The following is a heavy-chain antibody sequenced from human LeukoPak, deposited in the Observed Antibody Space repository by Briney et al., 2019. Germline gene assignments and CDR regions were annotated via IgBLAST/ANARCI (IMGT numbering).Heavy chain of an antibody. J-gene: IGHJ5*02. CDR1: GFPLSSYA. D-gene: IGHD6-13*01. Sequence: GGSLRLSCAASGFPLSSYAMSWVRQGPGKGLEWVAATSSSDPGTYHADSVKGWFTISRDNSRNTLYLQMHSLRAEDTAVYYCTKDRAYISSWYGCSTPWGQGTLVTVSS. CDR2: TSSSDPGT. V-gene: IGHV3-23*01. CDR3: TKDRAYISSWYGCSTP.